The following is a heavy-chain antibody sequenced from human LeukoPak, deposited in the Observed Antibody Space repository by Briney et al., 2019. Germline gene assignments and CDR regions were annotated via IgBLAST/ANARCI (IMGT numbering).Heavy chain of an antibody. V-gene: IGHV1-69*13. CDR3: ATATMVRDVHFDY. CDR1: GYTFTGYY. J-gene: IGHJ4*02. CDR2: IIPIFGSA. Sequence: ASVKVSCKASGYTFTGYYMHWVRQAPGQGLEWMGGIIPIFGSANYAQKFQGRVTITADESTSTAYMELSSLRSEDTAVYYCATATMVRDVHFDYWGQGTLVTVSS. D-gene: IGHD3-10*01.